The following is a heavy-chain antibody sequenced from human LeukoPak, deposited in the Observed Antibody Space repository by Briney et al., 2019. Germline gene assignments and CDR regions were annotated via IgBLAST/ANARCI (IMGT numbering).Heavy chain of an antibody. J-gene: IGHJ4*02. V-gene: IGHV3-43*02. D-gene: IGHD6-19*01. Sequence: GGSLRLSCAASGFTFDDYAMHWVRQAPGKGLEWVSLISGDGGSTYYADSVKGRFTISRDNSKNSPYLQMNSLRTEDTALYYCAKDMPSYSSGWKPFDYWGQGTLVTVSS. CDR2: ISGDGGST. CDR3: AKDMPSYSSGWKPFDY. CDR1: GFTFDDYA.